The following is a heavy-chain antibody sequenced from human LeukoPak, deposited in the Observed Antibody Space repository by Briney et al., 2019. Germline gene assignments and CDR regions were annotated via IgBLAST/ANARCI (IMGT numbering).Heavy chain of an antibody. CDR2: IYYSGST. D-gene: IGHD3-10*01. J-gene: IGHJ4*02. Sequence: PSETLSLTCTVSGGSISSGGYYWSWIRQPPGKGLGWIGYIYYSGSTNYNPSLKSRVTISVDTSKNQFSLKLSSVTAADTAVYYCARGRPGELWGQGTLVTVSS. CDR1: GGSISSGGYY. CDR3: ARGRPGEL. V-gene: IGHV4-61*08.